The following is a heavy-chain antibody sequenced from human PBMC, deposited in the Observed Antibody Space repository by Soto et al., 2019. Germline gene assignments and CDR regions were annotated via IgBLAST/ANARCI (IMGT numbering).Heavy chain of an antibody. J-gene: IGHJ4*02. Sequence: SETLSLTCTVSGDSINNYYWSWIRQPPGKRLEWIGYIYYTGSTTYNPSLESRVTMSVDTSKNQFSLKLNSVNAADTAVYYCAKYRRTEAEGFTLDYWGRGTLVTVSS. V-gene: IGHV4-59*01. D-gene: IGHD6-13*01. CDR1: GDSINNYY. CDR3: AKYRRTEAEGFTLDY. CDR2: IYYTGST.